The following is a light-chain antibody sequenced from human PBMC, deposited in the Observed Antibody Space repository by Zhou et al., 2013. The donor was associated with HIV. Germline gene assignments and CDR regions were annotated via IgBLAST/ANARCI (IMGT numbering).Light chain of an antibody. CDR3: LQHNSFPQT. CDR2: AAS. J-gene: IGKJ1*01. Sequence: DIQLTQSPSFLSASVGDRVTITCRASQGISSYLAWYQQKPGKAPKLLIYAASTLQSGVPSRFSGSGSGTEFTLTISSLQLEDFATYYCLQHNSFPQTFGQGTKVEIK. CDR1: QGISSY. V-gene: IGKV1-9*01.